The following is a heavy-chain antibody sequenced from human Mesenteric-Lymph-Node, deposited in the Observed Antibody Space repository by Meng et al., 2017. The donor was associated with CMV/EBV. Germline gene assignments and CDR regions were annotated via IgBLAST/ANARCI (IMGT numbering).Heavy chain of an antibody. CDR1: GFTFSRYS. Sequence: GESLKISCAASGFTFSRYSMNWVRQAPGKGLEWVSSIGTSGGYIYYADSVKGRFTVSRSSSRNTVYLQMNSLRAEDTAIYYCAKGPYYYDSWGQGTLVTVSS. CDR2: IGTSGGYI. CDR3: AKGPYYYDS. D-gene: IGHD3-10*01. J-gene: IGHJ4*02. V-gene: IGHV3-21*04.